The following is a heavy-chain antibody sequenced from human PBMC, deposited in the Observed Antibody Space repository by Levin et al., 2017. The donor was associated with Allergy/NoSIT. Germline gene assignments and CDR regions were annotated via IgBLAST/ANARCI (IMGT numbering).Heavy chain of an antibody. J-gene: IGHJ4*02. V-gene: IGHV3-30*18. CDR2: ISYDGSNK. Sequence: GESLKISCAASGFTFSSYGMHWVRQAPGKGLEWVAVISYDGSNKYYADSVKGRFTISRDNSKNTLYLQMNSLRAEDTAVYYCAKSQFDWFADYWGQGTLVTVSS. CDR3: AKSQFDWFADY. CDR1: GFTFSSYG. D-gene: IGHD3-9*01.